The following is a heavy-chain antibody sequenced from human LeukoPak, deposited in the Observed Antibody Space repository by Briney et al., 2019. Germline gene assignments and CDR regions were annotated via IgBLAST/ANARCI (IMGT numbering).Heavy chain of an antibody. D-gene: IGHD3-9*01. CDR1: GFTSSSYG. J-gene: IGHJ4*02. Sequence: GGSLRLSCAASGFTSSSYGMSWVRQAPGKGLEWVSAISGSGGSTYYADSVKGRFTISRDNSKNTLYLQMNSLRAEDTAVYYCAKGSLLRYFDWFRDWGQGTLVTVSS. CDR3: AKGSLLRYFDWFRD. CDR2: ISGSGGST. V-gene: IGHV3-23*01.